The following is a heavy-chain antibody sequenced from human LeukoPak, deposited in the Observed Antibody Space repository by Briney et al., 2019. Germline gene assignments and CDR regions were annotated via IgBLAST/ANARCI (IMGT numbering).Heavy chain of an antibody. CDR1: GGSISSYY. Sequence: PSETLSLTCTVSGGSISSYYWSWIRQSPGKGLQWIGYIYYSGSTNYNPSLKSRVTISVDTSKNQFSLKLNSVTAADTAVYYCARVREGRDGYNFDYWGQGTLVTVSS. CDR3: ARVREGRDGYNFDY. J-gene: IGHJ4*02. D-gene: IGHD5-24*01. V-gene: IGHV4-59*01. CDR2: IYYSGST.